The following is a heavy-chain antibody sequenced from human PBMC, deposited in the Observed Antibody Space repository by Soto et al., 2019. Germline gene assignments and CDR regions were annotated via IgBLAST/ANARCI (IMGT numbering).Heavy chain of an antibody. CDR3: ARGGVVVADTSAAGFDP. CDR1: GYTFTSYY. D-gene: IGHD2-15*01. Sequence: ASVKVSCKASGYTFTSYYMHWVRQAPGQGLEWMGIINPSGGSTSYAQKFQGRVTMTRDTSTSTVYMELSSLRSEDTAVYYCARGGVVVADTSAAGFDPWGQGTLVTVSS. J-gene: IGHJ5*02. CDR2: INPSGGST. V-gene: IGHV1-46*01.